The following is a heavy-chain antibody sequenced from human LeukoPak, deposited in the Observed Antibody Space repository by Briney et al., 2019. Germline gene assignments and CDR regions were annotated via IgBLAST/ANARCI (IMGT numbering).Heavy chain of an antibody. CDR2: ISVGGGST. CDR1: GCTFSSYA. V-gene: IGHV3-23*01. D-gene: IGHD2-8*01. Sequence: GGSLRLSCAASGCTFSSYAMSWVREAPGKGLEWVSTISVGGGSTYYADSVKGRFTISRDNSKNTLYLQMNTLRAEDTALYYCARSGVGYCTNGVCFVDYWGQGTLVTVSS. J-gene: IGHJ4*02. CDR3: ARSGVGYCTNGVCFVDY.